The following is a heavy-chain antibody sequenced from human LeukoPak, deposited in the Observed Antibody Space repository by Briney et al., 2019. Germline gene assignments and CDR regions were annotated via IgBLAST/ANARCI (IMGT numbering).Heavy chain of an antibody. CDR3: ARVGYCSSTSCYLRISDALDI. V-gene: IGHV3-21*01. CDR2: ISSSSSYI. J-gene: IGHJ3*02. CDR1: GFTFSSYS. Sequence: GGSLRLSCAASGFTFSSYSMNWVRQAPGKGLEWVSSISSSSSYIYYADSVKGRFTISRDNAKNSLYLQMNSLRAEDTAVYYCARVGYCSSTSCYLRISDALDIWGRGTMVTVSS. D-gene: IGHD2-2*01.